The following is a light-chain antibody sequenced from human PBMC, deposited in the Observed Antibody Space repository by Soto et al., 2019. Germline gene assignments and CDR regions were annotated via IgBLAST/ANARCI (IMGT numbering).Light chain of an antibody. V-gene: IGKV3-15*01. CDR1: QSVSDN. CDR3: QQYNNWPTT. CDR2: GAS. J-gene: IGKJ5*01. Sequence: EIVMTQSPATLSVSPGERATLSCRASQSVSDNLAWYQQKPGQAPRLFIYGASARATGIPARFSGSGSGTEFTLTISSLQSEDFAVYYCQQYNNWPTTFAQGTRLEIK.